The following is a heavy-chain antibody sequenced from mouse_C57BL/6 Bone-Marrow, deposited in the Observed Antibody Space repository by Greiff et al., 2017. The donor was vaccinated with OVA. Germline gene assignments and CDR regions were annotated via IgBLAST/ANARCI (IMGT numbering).Heavy chain of an antibody. CDR3: SAFYYSSNYWYFDV. CDR2: IDPETGGT. D-gene: IGHD1-1*01. J-gene: IGHJ1*03. Sequence: VQLQQSGAELVRPGASVTLSCKASGYTFTDYEMHWVKQTPVQGLEWIGAIDPETGGTAYTQKFKGKAILTADKSSSTAYMELRSLTSEASAVYDYSAFYYSSNYWYFDVWGKGTAVTVSS. V-gene: IGHV1-15*01. CDR1: GYTFTDYE.